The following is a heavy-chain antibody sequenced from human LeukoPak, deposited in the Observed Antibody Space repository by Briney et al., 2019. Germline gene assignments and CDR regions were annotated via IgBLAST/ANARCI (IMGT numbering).Heavy chain of an antibody. CDR2: INWNGGST. J-gene: IGHJ6*03. D-gene: IGHD2-2*01. CDR1: GLTFDDYG. Sequence: GGSLRLSCAASGLTFDDYGMSWVRQAPGKGLEWVSGINWNGGSTGYADSVKGRFTISRDNAKNSLYLQMNSLRAEDTALYHCARDREDIVVVPADYYYYYYMDVWGKGTTVTVSS. V-gene: IGHV3-20*01. CDR3: ARDREDIVVVPADYYYYYYMDV.